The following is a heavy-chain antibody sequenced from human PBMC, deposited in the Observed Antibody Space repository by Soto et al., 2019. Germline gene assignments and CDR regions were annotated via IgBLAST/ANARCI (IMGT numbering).Heavy chain of an antibody. D-gene: IGHD3-10*01. CDR1: GGSMSEYF. CDR3: ARDGYDGSGSPYPAY. J-gene: IGHJ4*02. V-gene: IGHV4-59*01. Sequence: SETLSLTCTVSGGSMSEYFWSWVRQSPGKGLEWIGYIYYLGSTDYNPSLKSRVTMSVDTSKRQFSLKLSSVTAADTAIYYCARDGYDGSGSPYPAYWGQGIQVTSPQ. CDR2: IYYLGST.